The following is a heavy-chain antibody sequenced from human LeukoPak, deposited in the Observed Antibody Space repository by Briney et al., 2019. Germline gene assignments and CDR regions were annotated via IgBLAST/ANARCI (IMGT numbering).Heavy chain of an antibody. J-gene: IGHJ3*02. Sequence: GGSLRLSCAASGSTFSDYYMSWIRQAPGKGLEWVANIRQDGSEKHYLDSVKGRITISRDNAKNSLYLQMNSLRAEDTAVYYCARWGSELPDDAFDIWGQGTMVTVSS. CDR2: IRQDGSEK. CDR3: ARWGSELPDDAFDI. D-gene: IGHD6-25*01. CDR1: GSTFSDYY. V-gene: IGHV3-7*01.